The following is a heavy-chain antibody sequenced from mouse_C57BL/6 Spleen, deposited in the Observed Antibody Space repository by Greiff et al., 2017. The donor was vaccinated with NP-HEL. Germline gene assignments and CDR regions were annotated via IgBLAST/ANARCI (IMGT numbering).Heavy chain of an antibody. Sequence: QVQLQQSGAELVRPGASVKVSCKASGYAFTNYWIEWVKQRPGQGLEWIGVINPGSGGTNYNEKFKGKATLTADKSSSTAYMQLSSLTSEDSAVYFCARSTTGYWYFDVWGTGTTVTVSS. CDR1: GYAFTNYW. CDR3: ARSTTGYWYFDV. J-gene: IGHJ1*03. CDR2: INPGSGGT. V-gene: IGHV1-54*01. D-gene: IGHD5-5*01.